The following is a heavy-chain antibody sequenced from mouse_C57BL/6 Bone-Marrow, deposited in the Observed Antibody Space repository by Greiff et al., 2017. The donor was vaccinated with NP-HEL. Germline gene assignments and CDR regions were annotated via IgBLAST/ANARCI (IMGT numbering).Heavy chain of an antibody. D-gene: IGHD1-1*01. CDR3: TRKGPITTVYYCDY. J-gene: IGHJ2*01. CDR1: GYTFTSYW. CDR2: IYPGNSDT. Sequence: VQLKQSGTVLARPGASVKMSCKTSGYTFTSYWMHWVKQRPGQGLAWIGAIYPGNSDTSSNQKFTGQAKLTAVTSASTAYMELSSLTNEDSAVYYCTRKGPITTVYYCDYWGQGTTLTVSS. V-gene: IGHV1-5*01.